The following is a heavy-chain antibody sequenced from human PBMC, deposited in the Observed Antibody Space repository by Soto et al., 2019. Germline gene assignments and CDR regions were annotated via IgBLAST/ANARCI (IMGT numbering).Heavy chain of an antibody. CDR2: IYYSGST. V-gene: IGHV4-59*08. J-gene: IGHJ5*02. CDR3: ATTYYDYIWGSYRSQNWFDP. Sequence: SETLSLTCTVSGGSISSYYWSWIRQPPGKGLEWIGSIYYSGSTNYNPSLKSRVTISVDTSKNQFSLKLSSVTAADTAVYYCATTYYDYIWGSYRSQNWFDPWGQGTLVTVSS. CDR1: GGSISSYY. D-gene: IGHD3-16*02.